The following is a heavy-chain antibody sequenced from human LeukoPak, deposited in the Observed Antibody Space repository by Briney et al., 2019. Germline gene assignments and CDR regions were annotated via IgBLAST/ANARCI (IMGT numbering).Heavy chain of an antibody. CDR2: IYYSGST. CDR1: GGSISSSSYH. J-gene: IGHJ6*03. CDR3: ARAHRYYYYMDV. V-gene: IGHV4-39*07. Sequence: PSETLSLTCTVSGGSISSSSYHWGWIRQPPGKGLEWIGSIYYSGSTYYNPSLKSRVTISVDTSKNQFSLRLSSVTAADTAVYYCARAHRYYYYMDVWGKGTTVTVSS.